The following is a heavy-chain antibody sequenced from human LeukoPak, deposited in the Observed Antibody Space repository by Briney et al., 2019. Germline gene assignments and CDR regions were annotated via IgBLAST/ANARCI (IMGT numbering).Heavy chain of an antibody. CDR2: ISATGCST. D-gene: IGHD3-10*01. CDR3: AKWGSYYESNGYPDY. V-gene: IGHV3-23*01. Sequence: PGGSLRLSCAASGFTFSSYAMTWVRQTPGKGLESVSSISATGCSTYYAVSVKGRFAISRDNSKNTVYLQMNSVRAEDTAVYYCAKWGSYYESNGYPDYWGQGTLVTVSS. J-gene: IGHJ4*02. CDR1: GFTFSSYA.